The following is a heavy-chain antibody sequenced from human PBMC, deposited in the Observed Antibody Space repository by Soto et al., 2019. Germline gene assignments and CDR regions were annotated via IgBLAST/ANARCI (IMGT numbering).Heavy chain of an antibody. V-gene: IGHV4-30-4*01. CDR3: AREDDGGDRDYYGLDV. CDR1: GGPIGYENYN. CDR2: IHYSGSI. D-gene: IGHD2-21*02. Sequence: SGTRSLTCTVSGGPIGYENYNWTWIRQSQGKGLEWIGYIHYSGSIIYNPSFKSRVTISVDTSKNQFSLQLSSVTAADTAVYFCAREDDGGDRDYYGLDVWGQGTTVTVSS. J-gene: IGHJ6*02.